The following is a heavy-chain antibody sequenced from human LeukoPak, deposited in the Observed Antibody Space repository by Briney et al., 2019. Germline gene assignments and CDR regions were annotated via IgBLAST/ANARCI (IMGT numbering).Heavy chain of an antibody. V-gene: IGHV3-48*01. CDR2: ISSSSSTI. J-gene: IGHJ4*02. D-gene: IGHD3-10*01. CDR1: GFTFKTYS. CDR3: ARVPYYYGSGSPPD. Sequence: GGSLRLSCAASGFTFKTYSMNWVRQAPGKGLEWVSYISSSSSTIYYADSVKGRFTISRDNAKNSLYLQMNSLRAEDTAVYYCARVPYYYGSGSPPDWGQGTLVTVSS.